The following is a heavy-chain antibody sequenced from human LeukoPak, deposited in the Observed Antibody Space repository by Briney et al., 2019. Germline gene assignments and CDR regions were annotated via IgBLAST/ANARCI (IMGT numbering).Heavy chain of an antibody. Sequence: GGSLRLSCSASGFTFSSYAMHWVRQAPGKGLEYVSAISSNGGSTYYADSVKGRFTISRDNSMNTLYLQMSSLRAEDTAVYYCVKENTSWRMVYFDYWGQGTLVTVSS. V-gene: IGHV3-64D*06. D-gene: IGHD2-2*01. CDR1: GFTFSSYA. CDR3: VKENTSWRMVYFDY. CDR2: ISSNGGST. J-gene: IGHJ4*02.